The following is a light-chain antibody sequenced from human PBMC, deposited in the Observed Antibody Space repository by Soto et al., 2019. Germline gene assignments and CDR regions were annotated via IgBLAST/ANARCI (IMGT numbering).Light chain of an antibody. J-gene: IGKJ5*01. CDR1: QSVSRS. CDR2: DAS. CDR3: QQRSKWVT. Sequence: EIVLTQSPANLSLSPGERATLSCRASQSVSRSLAWYQQKPGQAPRLLIYDASTRATGIPARFSGSGSGTDFTLTISSLEPEDFAVYYCQQRSKWVTFGQGTRLEIK. V-gene: IGKV3-11*01.